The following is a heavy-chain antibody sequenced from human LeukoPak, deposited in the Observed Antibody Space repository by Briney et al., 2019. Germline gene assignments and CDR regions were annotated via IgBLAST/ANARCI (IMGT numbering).Heavy chain of an antibody. V-gene: IGHV3-23*01. CDR3: AKEVDYDILTGYLGYMDV. CDR1: GFTFSSYA. CDR2: ISGSGGST. J-gene: IGHJ6*03. D-gene: IGHD3-9*01. Sequence: GGSLRLSCAASGFTFSSYAMSWVRQAPGKGLEWVSAISGSGGSTYYADSGKGRFTISRDNSKNTLYLQMNSLRAEDTAVYYCAKEVDYDILTGYLGYMDVWGKGTTVTVSS.